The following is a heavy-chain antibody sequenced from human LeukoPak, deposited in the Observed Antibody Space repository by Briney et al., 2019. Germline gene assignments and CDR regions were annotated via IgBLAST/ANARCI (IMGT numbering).Heavy chain of an antibody. CDR1: GGSISSYY. D-gene: IGHD4-23*01. CDR3: TRVSSLYGGNSELGWPVPWYYFDY. J-gene: IGHJ4*02. Sequence: NASETLSLTCTVSGGSISSYYWSWIRQPPGKGLEWIGYIYYSGSTNYNPSLKSRVTISVDTSKNQFSLKLSSVTAADTAVYYCTRVSSLYGGNSELGWPVPWYYFDYWGQGTLVTVSS. V-gene: IGHV4-59*01. CDR2: IYYSGST.